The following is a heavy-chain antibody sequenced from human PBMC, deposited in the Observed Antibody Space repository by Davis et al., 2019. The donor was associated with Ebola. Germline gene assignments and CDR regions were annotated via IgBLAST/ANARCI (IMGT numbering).Heavy chain of an antibody. CDR1: GFTFSSYA. CDR3: AKTVNWNDGLDGDDY. Sequence: SLKISCAASGFTFSSYAMHWVRQAPGKGLEWVAVISYDGSNKYYADSVKGRFTISRDNSKNTLYLQMNSLRAEDTAVYYCAKTVNWNDGLDGDDYWGQGTLVTVSS. J-gene: IGHJ4*02. CDR2: ISYDGSNK. V-gene: IGHV3-30*04. D-gene: IGHD1-1*01.